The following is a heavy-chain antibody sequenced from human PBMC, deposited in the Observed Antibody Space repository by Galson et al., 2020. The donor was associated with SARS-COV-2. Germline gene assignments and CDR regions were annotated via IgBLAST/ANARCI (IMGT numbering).Heavy chain of an antibody. CDR3: ARTGYCSGGSCSESTYYVGMDV. J-gene: IGHJ6*02. CDR1: GFTFSSYG. V-gene: IGHV3-33*01. D-gene: IGHD2-15*01. CDR2: IWYDGSNK. Sequence: TGGSLRLSCAVSGFTFSSYGMHWVRQAPGKGLEWVAVIWYDGSNKYYADSVKGRFTISRDNSKNTLYLQMNSLRAEDTAIYYCARTGYCSGGSCSESTYYVGMDVWGQGPRSSSP.